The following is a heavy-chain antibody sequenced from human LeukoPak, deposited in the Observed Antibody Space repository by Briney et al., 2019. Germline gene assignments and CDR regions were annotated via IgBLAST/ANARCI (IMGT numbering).Heavy chain of an antibody. CDR3: AKDPDCTSGICYTFFRY. J-gene: IGHJ4*02. Sequence: EGSLRLSCAASGFTFSNYAMSWVRQAPGKGLEWVSAISGSGGSTYYADSVKGRFAISRDNSKNTMYLQMNSLRAEDTAVYYCAKDPDCTSGICYTFFRYWGQETLVSVSS. CDR1: GFTFSNYA. V-gene: IGHV3-23*01. CDR2: ISGSGGST. D-gene: IGHD2-8*01.